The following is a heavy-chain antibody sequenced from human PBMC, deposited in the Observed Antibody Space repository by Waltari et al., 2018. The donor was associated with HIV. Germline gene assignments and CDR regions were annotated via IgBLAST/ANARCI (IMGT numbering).Heavy chain of an antibody. CDR3: GGIPGGY. D-gene: IGHD3-16*01. V-gene: IGHV3-73*01. CDR1: GFTFSGSA. CDR2: IRSKANSYAT. J-gene: IGHJ4*02. Sequence: EVQLVESGGGLVQPGGSLKLSCAASGFTFSGSAMHWVRQASGKGVEWVGRIRSKANSYATAYAASVKVRFTISRDDSKTTAYLQMNSLKTEDTAVYYCGGIPGGYWGQGTLVTVSS.